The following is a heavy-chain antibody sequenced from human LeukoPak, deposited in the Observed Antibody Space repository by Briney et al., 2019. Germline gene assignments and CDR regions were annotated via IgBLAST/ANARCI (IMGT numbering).Heavy chain of an antibody. CDR3: AREKMDIVATIRRSSDFYYYYYMDV. J-gene: IGHJ6*03. CDR2: INPNSGGT. CDR1: GYTFTGYY. Sequence: ASVKVSCKASGYTFTGYYMHWVRQAPGQGLEWMGWINPNSGGTNYAQKFQGRVTMTRDTSISTAYMELSRLRSDDTAVYYCAREKMDIVATIRRSSDFYYYYYMDVWGKGTTVTVSS. V-gene: IGHV1-2*02. D-gene: IGHD5-12*01.